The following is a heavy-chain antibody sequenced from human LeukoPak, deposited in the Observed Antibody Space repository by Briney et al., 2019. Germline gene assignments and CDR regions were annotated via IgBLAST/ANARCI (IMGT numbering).Heavy chain of an antibody. J-gene: IGHJ3*02. CDR1: GFTFSSYS. CDR2: ISSSSSYI. Sequence: GGSLRLSCAASGFTFSSYSMNWVRQAPGKGLEWASSISSSSSYIYYADSVKGRFTVSRDNAKNSLYLQMNSLRAEDTAVYYCARLGYCSSTSCAANAFDIWGQGTMVTVSS. CDR3: ARLGYCSSTSCAANAFDI. D-gene: IGHD2-2*01. V-gene: IGHV3-21*01.